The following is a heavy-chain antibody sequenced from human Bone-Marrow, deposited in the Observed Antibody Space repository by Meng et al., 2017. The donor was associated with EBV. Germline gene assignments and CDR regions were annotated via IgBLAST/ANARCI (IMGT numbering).Heavy chain of an antibody. CDR2: MNPNSGNT. V-gene: IGHV1-8*01. J-gene: IGHJ4*02. D-gene: IGHD6-19*01. Sequence: VQLGRSGAEVKKPGASVKVSCKASGYTFTSYDINWVRQATGQGLEWMGWMNPNSGNTGYAQKFQGRVTMTRNTSISTAYMELSSLRSEDTAVYYCARLLIAVAGTYNPLFDYWGQGTLVTASS. CDR1: GYTFTSYD. CDR3: ARLLIAVAGTYNPLFDY.